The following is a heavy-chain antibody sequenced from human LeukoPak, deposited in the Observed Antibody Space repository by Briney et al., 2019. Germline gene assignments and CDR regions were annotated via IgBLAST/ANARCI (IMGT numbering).Heavy chain of an antibody. Sequence: ASVKVSCKASGGTFSGYAISWVRQAPGQGLEWMGGIIPIFGTANYAQKFQGRVTITADESTSTAYMELSILRSEDTAVYYCARGKSSGSYSHFDYWGQGTLVTVSS. CDR2: IIPIFGTA. CDR3: ARGKSSGSYSHFDY. CDR1: GGTFSGYA. D-gene: IGHD1-26*01. V-gene: IGHV1-69*13. J-gene: IGHJ4*02.